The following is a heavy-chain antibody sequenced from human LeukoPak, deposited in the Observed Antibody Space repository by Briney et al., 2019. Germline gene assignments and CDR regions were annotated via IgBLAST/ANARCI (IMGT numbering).Heavy chain of an antibody. Sequence: GASVKVSCKASGYTFSSNDINWVRQATGQGLEWMGGIIPIFGTANYAQKFQGRVTITADESTSTAYMELSSLRSEDTAVYYCARDCSSTSCSDNYYYYYGMDVWGQGTTVTVSS. CDR1: GYTFSSND. CDR2: IIPIFGTA. CDR3: ARDCSSTSCSDNYYYYYGMDV. J-gene: IGHJ6*02. V-gene: IGHV1-69*13. D-gene: IGHD2-2*01.